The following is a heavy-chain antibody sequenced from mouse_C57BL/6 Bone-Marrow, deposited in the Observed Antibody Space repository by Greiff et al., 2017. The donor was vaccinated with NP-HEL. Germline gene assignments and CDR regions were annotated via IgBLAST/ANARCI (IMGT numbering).Heavy chain of an antibody. CDR1: GYTFTSYW. CDR2: IHPNSGST. CDR3: ARRPPGYFDY. Sequence: QVQLQQSGAELVKPGASVKLSCKASGYTFTSYWMHWVKQRPGQGLEWIGMIHPNSGSTNYNEKFKSKATLTVDKSSSTAYMQLSSLTSEDSAVYYCARRPPGYFDYWGQGTTLTVSS. D-gene: IGHD6-1*01. V-gene: IGHV1-64*01. J-gene: IGHJ2*01.